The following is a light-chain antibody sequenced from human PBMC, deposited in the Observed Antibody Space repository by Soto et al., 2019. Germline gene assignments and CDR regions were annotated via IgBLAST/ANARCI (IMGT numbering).Light chain of an antibody. CDR2: SNN. CDR1: SSNIGIKS. Sequence: QSVLTQPPSASGTPVQSVTISCSGSSSNIGIKSVNWYQQLPGTAPKLLIYSNNQRPSGVPDRFSGSKSGTSASLAISGFQSEDEADYYCAAWDDSLNGYVFGTGTKVTVL. V-gene: IGLV1-44*01. CDR3: AAWDDSLNGYV. J-gene: IGLJ1*01.